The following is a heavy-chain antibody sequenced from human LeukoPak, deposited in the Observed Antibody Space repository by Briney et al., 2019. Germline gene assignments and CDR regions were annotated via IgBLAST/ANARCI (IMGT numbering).Heavy chain of an antibody. CDR2: ISYDGSNK. J-gene: IGHJ3*02. CDR3: ASDWLRDAFDI. D-gene: IGHD3-9*01. V-gene: IGHV3-30-3*01. Sequence: GGSLRLSCAASGFTFSSYAMHWVRQAPGKGLEWVAVISYDGSNKYYADSVKGRFTISRDNAKNSLYLQMNSLRAEDTAVYYCASDWLRDAFDIWGQGTMVTVSS. CDR1: GFTFSSYA.